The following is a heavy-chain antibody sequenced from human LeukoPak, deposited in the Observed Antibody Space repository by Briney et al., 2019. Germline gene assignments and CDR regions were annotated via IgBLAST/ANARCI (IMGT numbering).Heavy chain of an antibody. J-gene: IGHJ4*02. CDR2: IKEDASEK. CDR3: ARGSLIAVAPGDY. Sequence: PGGSPRLSCAASGFTFSSYWMSWVRQAPGKGLEWVANIKEDASEKYYVDSVKGRFTISRDNARNSLYLQMNSLRAEDTAVYYCARGSLIAVAPGDYWGQGTLVTVSS. CDR1: GFTFSSYW. V-gene: IGHV3-7*01. D-gene: IGHD6-19*01.